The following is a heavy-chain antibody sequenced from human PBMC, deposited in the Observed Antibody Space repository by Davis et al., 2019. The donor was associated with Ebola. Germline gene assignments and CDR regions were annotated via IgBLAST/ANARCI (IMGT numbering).Heavy chain of an antibody. V-gene: IGHV1-18*01. CDR3: ARSGVADIVVVPATVTGDWFDP. CDR2: ISIYNLKT. J-gene: IGHJ5*02. CDR1: GYTFTSYG. D-gene: IGHD2-21*02. Sequence: ASVKVSCKASGYTFTSYGITWVRQAPGQGLEWMGCISIYNLKTNHAQHFQDRVTVTADPYTNTAYMELRSLRSDDTAVYYCARSGVADIVVVPATVTGDWFDPWGQGTLVTVSS.